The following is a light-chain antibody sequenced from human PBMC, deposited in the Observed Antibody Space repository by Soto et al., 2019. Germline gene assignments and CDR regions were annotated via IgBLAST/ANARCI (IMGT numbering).Light chain of an antibody. CDR2: DVS. Sequence: QSALTQPASVSGSPGQSITISCTGTSSDVGNYNYVSWYQHHPGKAPKLMIYDVSNRPSGVSNRFSGSKSGNTASLTISGLQAEDEADYYCCSYTSSNTLVFGGGTQLTVL. V-gene: IGLV2-14*03. CDR1: SSDVGNYNY. J-gene: IGLJ2*01. CDR3: CSYTSSNTLV.